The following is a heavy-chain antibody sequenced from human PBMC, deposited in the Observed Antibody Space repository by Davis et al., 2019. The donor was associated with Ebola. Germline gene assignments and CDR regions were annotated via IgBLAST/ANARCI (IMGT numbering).Heavy chain of an antibody. CDR1: GFTFSSNT. CDR2: ITGSGSTI. CDR3: ARGSRNMDV. Sequence: PGGSLRLSCAASGFTFSSNTMSWVRQAPGKGLEWVSTITGSGSTIYYADSVRGRFTISRDNPKHTLYLHMNSLRADDAAVYYCARGSRNMDVWGQGTTVTVSS. J-gene: IGHJ6*02. V-gene: IGHV3-23*01.